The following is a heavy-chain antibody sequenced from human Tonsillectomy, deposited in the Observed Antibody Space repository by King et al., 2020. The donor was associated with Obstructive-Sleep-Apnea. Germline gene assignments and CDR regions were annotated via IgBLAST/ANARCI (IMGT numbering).Heavy chain of an antibody. CDR1: GFTFGDYA. J-gene: IGHJ4*02. V-gene: IGHV3-49*03. CDR3: TREGIGGIAVAGVNF. Sequence: VQLVESGGGLVQPGRSLRLSCTASGFTFGDYAMSWFRQAPGKGLEWVGFIRSKAYGGATEYAASVKGRFTISRDDSKSIAYLQMNSLKTEDTAVYYCTREGIGGIAVAGVNFWGQGTLVTVSS. CDR2: IRSKAYGGAT. D-gene: IGHD6-19*01.